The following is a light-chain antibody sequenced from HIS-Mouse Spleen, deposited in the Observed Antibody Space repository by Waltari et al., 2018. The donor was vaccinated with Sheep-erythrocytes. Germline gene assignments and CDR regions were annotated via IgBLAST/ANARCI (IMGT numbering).Light chain of an antibody. Sequence: QSALTQPRSVSGSPGQSVTISRTGTSSDVGGYNYVSWYQQHPGKAPKRMIYDVSKRPSGVPDRFSGSKSGNTASLTISGLQAEDEADYYCCSYAGSYTLVFGGGTKLTVL. CDR2: DVS. CDR3: CSYAGSYTLV. V-gene: IGLV2-11*01. J-gene: IGLJ2*01. CDR1: SSDVGGYNY.